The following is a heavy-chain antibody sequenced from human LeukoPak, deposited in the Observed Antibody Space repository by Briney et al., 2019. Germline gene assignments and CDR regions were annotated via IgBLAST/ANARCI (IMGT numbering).Heavy chain of an antibody. J-gene: IGHJ3*02. CDR3: ARDIGENAFDI. D-gene: IGHD2-15*01. CDR2: ISSSSSYI. V-gene: IGHV3-21*01. CDR1: GFTFSSYS. Sequence: GGSLRLSCAASGFTFSSYSMNWVRQAPGKGLEWVSSISSSSSYIHYADSVKGRFTISRDNAKNSLYLQMNSLRAEDTAVYYCARDIGENAFDIWGQGTMVTVSS.